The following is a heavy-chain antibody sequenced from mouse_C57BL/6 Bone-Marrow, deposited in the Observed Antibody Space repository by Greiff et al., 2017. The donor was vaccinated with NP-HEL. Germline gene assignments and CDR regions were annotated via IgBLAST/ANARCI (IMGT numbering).Heavy chain of an antibody. J-gene: IGHJ2*01. CDR1: GYTFTDHT. CDR3: ARDYSKGGYFDY. D-gene: IGHD2-5*01. CDR2: IYPRDGST. V-gene: IGHV1-78*01. Sequence: VQRVESDAELVKPGASVKISCKASGYTFTDHTIHWMKQRPEQGLEWIGYIYPRDGSTKYNEKFKGKATLTADKSSSTAYMQLNSLTSEDSAVDFCARDYSKGGYFDYWGKGTTRTVSS.